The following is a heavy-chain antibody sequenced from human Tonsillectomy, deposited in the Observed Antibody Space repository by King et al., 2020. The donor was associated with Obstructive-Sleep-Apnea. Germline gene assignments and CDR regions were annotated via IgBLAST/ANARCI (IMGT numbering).Heavy chain of an antibody. D-gene: IGHD2-8*01. CDR2: IRYDGSNK. V-gene: IGHV3-30*02. CDR3: AKDSGYCTSGVCYGVYN. Sequence: VQLVESGGGVVQPGRSLRLSCAASGFTFSSYGMHWVRQAPGKGLEWVAFIRYDGSNKYYADSVKGRFTISRDNSKTTLYLQMNSLRTEDTAVYYCAKDSGYCTSGVCYGVYNWGQGTL. CDR1: GFTFSSYG. J-gene: IGHJ4*02.